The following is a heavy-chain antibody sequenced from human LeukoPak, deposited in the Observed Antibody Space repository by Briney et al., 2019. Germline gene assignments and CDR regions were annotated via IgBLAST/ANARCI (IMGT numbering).Heavy chain of an antibody. CDR1: GGSISNYY. Sequence: SETLSLTCTVSGGSISNYYWSWIRQPPGKGLEWIGYIYYSGSTNYNPSLKSRVTISVDTSKNQFSLKLSSVTAADTAVYYCARESTGFGEFVWFDPWGQGILVTVSS. CDR2: IYYSGST. V-gene: IGHV4-59*12. J-gene: IGHJ5*02. CDR3: ARESTGFGEFVWFDP. D-gene: IGHD3-10*01.